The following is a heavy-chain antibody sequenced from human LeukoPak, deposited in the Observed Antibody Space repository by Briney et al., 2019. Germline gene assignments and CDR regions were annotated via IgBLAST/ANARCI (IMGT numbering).Heavy chain of an antibody. V-gene: IGHV5-51*01. CDR3: ARRMVRGVISSPFDY. CDR2: IYPSDSDT. Sequence: GESLKISCKGSGYSCTSYWIDWVRQMPGKGLEWMGIIYPSDSDTRYSPSFQGQVTISVYKSISTAYLQWSSLKASDTAMYFCARRMVRGVISSPFDYWGQGTLVTVSS. J-gene: IGHJ4*02. CDR1: GYSCTSYW. D-gene: IGHD3-10*01.